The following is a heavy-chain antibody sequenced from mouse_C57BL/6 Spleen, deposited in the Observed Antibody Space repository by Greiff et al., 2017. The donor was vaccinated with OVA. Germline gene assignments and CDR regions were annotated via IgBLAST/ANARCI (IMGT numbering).Heavy chain of an antibody. D-gene: IGHD1-3*01. CDR1: GYTFTSYT. Sequence: VQLQESGAELARPGASVKMSCKASGYTFTSYTMHWVKQRPGQGLEWIGYINPSSGYTKYNQKFKDKATSTADKSSSTAYMQLSSLTSEDSAVYYCARSEWGSYYFDYWGQGTTLTVSS. V-gene: IGHV1-4*01. J-gene: IGHJ2*01. CDR3: ARSEWGSYYFDY. CDR2: INPSSGYT.